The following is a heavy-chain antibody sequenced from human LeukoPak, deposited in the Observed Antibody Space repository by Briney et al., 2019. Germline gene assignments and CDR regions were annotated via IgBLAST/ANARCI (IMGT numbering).Heavy chain of an antibody. Sequence: SVKVSCKASGGTFSSYAISWVRQAPGQGLEWMGGIIPTFGTANYAQKFQGRVTITTDESTSTAYMELSSLRSEDTAVYYCARDHYDILTGYTNWFDPWGQGTLVTVSS. CDR1: GGTFSSYA. CDR3: ARDHYDILTGYTNWFDP. J-gene: IGHJ5*02. V-gene: IGHV1-69*05. D-gene: IGHD3-9*01. CDR2: IIPTFGTA.